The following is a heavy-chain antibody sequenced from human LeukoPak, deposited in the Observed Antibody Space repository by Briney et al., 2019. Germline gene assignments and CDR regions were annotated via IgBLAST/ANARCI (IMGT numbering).Heavy chain of an antibody. CDR1: GFTFSNAW. J-gene: IGHJ4*02. D-gene: IGHD3-9*01. Sequence: GGSLRLSCAASGFTFSNAWMSWVRQAPGKGLEWVGRIKSKADGGTTDYAAPVKGRFTISRDDSKNTLYLQMNSLKTEDTAVYYCTTDDDDILTGYWGQGTLVTVSS. CDR2: IKSKADGGTT. CDR3: TTDDDDILTGY. V-gene: IGHV3-15*01.